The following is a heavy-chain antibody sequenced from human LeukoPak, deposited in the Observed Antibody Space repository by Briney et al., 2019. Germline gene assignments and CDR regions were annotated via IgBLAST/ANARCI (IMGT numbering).Heavy chain of an antibody. J-gene: IGHJ6*03. D-gene: IGHD3-10*01. Sequence: SVKVSCKASGGTFSSYAISWVRQAPGQGLEWMGGIIPIFGTANYAQKFQGRVTITADKSTSTAYMELSSLRSEDTAVYYCARGRVVRGVLEGYMDVWGKGTTVTVSS. V-gene: IGHV1-69*06. CDR3: ARGRVVRGVLEGYMDV. CDR1: GGTFSSYA. CDR2: IIPIFGTA.